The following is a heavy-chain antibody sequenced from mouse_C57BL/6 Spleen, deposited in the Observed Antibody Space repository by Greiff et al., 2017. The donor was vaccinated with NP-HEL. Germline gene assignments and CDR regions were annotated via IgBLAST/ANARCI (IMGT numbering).Heavy chain of an antibody. CDR2: IYPGSGST. J-gene: IGHJ4*01. D-gene: IGHD1-1*01. CDR1: GYTFTSYW. V-gene: IGHV1-55*01. Sequence: QVQLQQPGAELVKPGASVKMSCKASGYTFTSYWITWVKQRPGQGLEWIGDIYPGSGSTNYNEKFKSKATLTVDTSSSTAYMQLSSLTSEDSAVYYCAREEDYYGSSDYYAMDYWGQGTSVTVSS. CDR3: AREEDYYGSSDYYAMDY.